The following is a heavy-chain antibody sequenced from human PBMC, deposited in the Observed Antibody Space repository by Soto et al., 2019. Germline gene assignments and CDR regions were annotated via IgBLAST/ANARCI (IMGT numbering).Heavy chain of an antibody. CDR3: ARLRQRWRANDGLDI. J-gene: IGHJ3*02. Sequence: PGAPLKISCKGSGYSFTSYCTGWVRQMPRKGLEWVGSIYPGDRRTRYTPPLHSQVTASPDNSIRTPYLRSSSLKASDTAMYYCARLRQRWRANDGLDIWGQGTMVT. V-gene: IGHV5-51*01. CDR2: IYPGDRRT. D-gene: IGHD6-25*01. CDR1: GYSFTSYC.